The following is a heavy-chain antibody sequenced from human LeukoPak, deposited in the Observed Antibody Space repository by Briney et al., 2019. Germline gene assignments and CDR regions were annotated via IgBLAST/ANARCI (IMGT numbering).Heavy chain of an antibody. CDR3: ARERFYYDSSGYYPYYFDY. V-gene: IGHV4-34*01. CDR2: INHSGST. D-gene: IGHD3-22*01. CDR1: GGSFSGYY. J-gene: IGHJ4*02. Sequence: SETLSLTCAVYGGSFSGYYWSWIRQPPGRGLEWIGEINHSGSTNYNPSLKSRVTISVDTSKNQFSLKLSSVTAADTAVYYCARERFYYDSSGYYPYYFDYWGQGTLVTVSS.